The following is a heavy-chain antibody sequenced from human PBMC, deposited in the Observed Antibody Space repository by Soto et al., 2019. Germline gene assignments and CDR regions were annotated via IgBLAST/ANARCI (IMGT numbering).Heavy chain of an antibody. CDR3: ARGVYDFWSGHPKGLDY. D-gene: IGHD3-3*01. Sequence: EVQLVESGGGLVQPGGSLKLSCAASGFTFSGSVMHWVRQASGKGLDWVGRIRSKANNYATAYAVSVKGRFTISGDDSRNTAYLQMNSLKTEDTAVFYCARGVYDFWSGHPKGLDYWGQGTVVTVSS. CDR1: GFTFSGSV. CDR2: IRSKANNYAT. V-gene: IGHV3-73*02. J-gene: IGHJ4*02.